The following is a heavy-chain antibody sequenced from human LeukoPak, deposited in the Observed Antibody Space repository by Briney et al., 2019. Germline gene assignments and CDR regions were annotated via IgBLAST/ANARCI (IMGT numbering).Heavy chain of an antibody. CDR1: GYTFTSYD. J-gene: IGHJ4*02. V-gene: IGHV1-8*03. D-gene: IGHD4-17*01. CDR2: MNPNSGNT. Sequence: ASVKVSCKASGYTFTSYDINWVRQATGQGLEWMGWMNPNSGNTGYAQKFQGRVTITRNTSISTAYMELSSLRSEDTAVYYCARGTSGDYVFSYWGQGTLVTVSS. CDR3: ARGTSGDYVFSY.